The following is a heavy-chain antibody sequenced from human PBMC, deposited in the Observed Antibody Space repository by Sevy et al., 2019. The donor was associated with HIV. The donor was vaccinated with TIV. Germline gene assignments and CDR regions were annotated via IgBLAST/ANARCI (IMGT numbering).Heavy chain of an antibody. V-gene: IGHV4-61*02. J-gene: IGHJ4*02. CDR2: IHASGST. D-gene: IGHD3-9*01. Sequence: SETLSLTCTVSGDSFSSDTYFWSWIRQPAGKGLEWIGRIHASGSTIYNPSLKSRVTMSVDKSKSQFSLRLSSVTAADTAVYFCARERGSNILTLGLDFWGQGSLVTVSS. CDR3: ARERGSNILTLGLDF. CDR1: GDSFSSDTYF.